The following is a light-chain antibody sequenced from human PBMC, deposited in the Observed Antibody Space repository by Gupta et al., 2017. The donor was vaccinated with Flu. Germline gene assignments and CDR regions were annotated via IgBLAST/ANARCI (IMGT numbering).Light chain of an antibody. CDR3: QTADTDKTYI. CDR1: LLRKKT. J-gene: IGLJ1*01. V-gene: IGLV3-25*03. CDR2: KDS. Sequence: PGQTATLTCSGDLLRKKTACWYQHRPGQAPVLVMYKDSGRPSGVPGRFSGSSSGRIVRLTITGVQADDEADYFCQTADTDKTYIFGAG.